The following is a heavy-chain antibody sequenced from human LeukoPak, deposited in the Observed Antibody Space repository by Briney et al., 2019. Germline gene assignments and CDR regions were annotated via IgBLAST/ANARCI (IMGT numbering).Heavy chain of an antibody. CDR1: GFTFSTYW. J-gene: IGHJ4*02. Sequence: GGSLRLSCAASGFTFSTYWIHWVRQAPGKGLVWVSRINTDGSSTSYADSVKGRFTISRDNSKNTLYLQMNSLRAEDTAVYYCAKDLAGSGSYSFDYWGQGTLVTVSS. CDR3: AKDLAGSGSYSFDY. V-gene: IGHV3-74*01. CDR2: INTDGSST. D-gene: IGHD1-26*01.